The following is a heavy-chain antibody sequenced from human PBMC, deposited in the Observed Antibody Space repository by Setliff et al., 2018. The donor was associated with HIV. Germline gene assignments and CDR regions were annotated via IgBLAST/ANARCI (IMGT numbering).Heavy chain of an antibody. D-gene: IGHD3-10*01. CDR2: IYTSGST. J-gene: IGHJ4*02. CDR1: GGSISSGSYY. V-gene: IGHV4-61*09. Sequence: SETLSLTCTVSGGSISSGSYYWSWIRQPAGKGLEWIGHIYTSGSTNYNPSLKSRVTISVDTSKNQFSLKLSSVTAAATALYFCAREAYFFASGTYYFDSWGQGTLVTVSS. CDR3: AREAYFFASGTYYFDS.